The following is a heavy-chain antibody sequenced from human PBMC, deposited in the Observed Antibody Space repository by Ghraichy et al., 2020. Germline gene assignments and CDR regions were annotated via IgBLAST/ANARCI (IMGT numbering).Heavy chain of an antibody. J-gene: IGHJ4*02. V-gene: IGHV3-7*01. CDR3: ARDHVVPGLYFDY. Sequence: GESLNISCIASGFTFSNYWMTWVRQAPGKGLEWVASIKYDGTEKYFVDSVKGRFTISRDNAQNSLYLQMYSLRAEDTAVYYCARDHVVPGLYFDYWGQGTMVTVSS. CDR1: GFTFSNYW. CDR2: IKYDGTEK. D-gene: IGHD2-2*01.